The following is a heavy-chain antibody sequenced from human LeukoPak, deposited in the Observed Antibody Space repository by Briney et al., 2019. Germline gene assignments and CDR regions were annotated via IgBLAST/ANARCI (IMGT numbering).Heavy chain of an antibody. V-gene: IGHV3-30*02. CDR2: IRYDGSNK. D-gene: IGHD3-3*01. Sequence: PTGGSLRLSCAASGFTFRSYGMHWVRQAPGKGLEWVAFIRYDGSNKYYADSVKGRFTISRDNSKNTLFLQMNSLRAEDTAVYYCAVDFWSGYPPYNWFDPWGQGTLVTVSS. J-gene: IGHJ5*02. CDR1: GFTFRSYG. CDR3: AVDFWSGYPPYNWFDP.